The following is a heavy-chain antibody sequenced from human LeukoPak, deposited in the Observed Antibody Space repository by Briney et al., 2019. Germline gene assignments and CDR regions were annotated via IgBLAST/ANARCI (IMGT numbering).Heavy chain of an antibody. CDR1: GFTFSDYS. J-gene: IGHJ4*02. CDR2: IGVDSGKT. Sequence: GGSLRLSCAASGFTFSDYSMNWVRQAPGKGLEWISYIGVDSGKTNYADSVKRRFTISGDKAKNSLHLQMNSLRFEDTAVYYCARDYKYAFDNWGQGTLVTVSS. V-gene: IGHV3-11*06. CDR3: ARDYKYAFDN. D-gene: IGHD5-24*01.